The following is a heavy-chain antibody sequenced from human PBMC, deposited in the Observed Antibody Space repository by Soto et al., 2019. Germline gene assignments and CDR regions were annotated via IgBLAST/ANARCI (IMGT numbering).Heavy chain of an antibody. CDR3: ARKTGGGYSNWFDP. CDR1: GGSISSSSYY. Sequence: SETLSLTCTVSGGSISSSSYYWGWIRQPPGKGLEWIGSIYYSGSTYYNPSLKSRVTISVDTSKNQFSLKLSSVTAADTAVYYCARKTGGGYSNWFDPWGQGTLVTVSS. J-gene: IGHJ5*02. CDR2: IYYSGST. D-gene: IGHD2-15*01. V-gene: IGHV4-39*01.